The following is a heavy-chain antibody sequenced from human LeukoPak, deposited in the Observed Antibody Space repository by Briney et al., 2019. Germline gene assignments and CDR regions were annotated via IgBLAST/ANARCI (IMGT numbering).Heavy chain of an antibody. J-gene: IGHJ4*02. CDR1: GVSISSSSYY. V-gene: IGHV4-39*02. Sequence: SETLSLTCTVSGVSISSSSYYWGWIRQPPGKGLEWIGSIYYSGSTYYNPSLKSRVTISVDTSKNQFTLKLSSVTAADTAVYYCARDWATVTELDYWGQGTLVTVSS. D-gene: IGHD4-17*01. CDR3: ARDWATVTELDY. CDR2: IYYSGST.